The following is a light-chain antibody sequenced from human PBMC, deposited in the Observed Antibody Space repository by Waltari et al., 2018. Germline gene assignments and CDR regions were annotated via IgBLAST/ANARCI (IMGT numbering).Light chain of an antibody. CDR1: SDVGNYHL. CDR2: GAT. V-gene: IGLV2-23*01. Sequence: QSALTQPASVSGSPGQSITISCTSDVGNYHLVSWYQQRPGTAPKHKIYGATKRPSGVPTRFAGSKSVHTASLTISGLQAEDEADYYCCTFTSSGTWVFGGGTKLTVL. J-gene: IGLJ2*01. CDR3: CTFTSSGTWV.